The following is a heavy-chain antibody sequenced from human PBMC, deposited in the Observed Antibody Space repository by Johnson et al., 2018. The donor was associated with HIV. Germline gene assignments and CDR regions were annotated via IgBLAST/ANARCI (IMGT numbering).Heavy chain of an antibody. Sequence: VQLVESGGGVVQPGRSLRLSCAASGFTFRSYAMHWVRQAPGKGLEWVALISYDGSHKFYADSVKGRFTISRDHSKNTLYLQMNSLRAEDTAVYYCARDRVLLLSGESPLDAFDIWGQGTMVTVSS. CDR3: ARDRVLLLSGESPLDAFDI. V-gene: IGHV3-30-3*01. CDR2: ISYDGSHK. CDR1: GFTFRSYA. J-gene: IGHJ3*02. D-gene: IGHD3-10*01.